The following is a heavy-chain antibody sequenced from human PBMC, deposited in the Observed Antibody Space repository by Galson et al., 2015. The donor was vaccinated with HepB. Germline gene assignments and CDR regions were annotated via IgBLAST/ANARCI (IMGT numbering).Heavy chain of an antibody. Sequence: SVKVSCKASGYTFTSYAMHWVRQAPGQRLEWMGWINAGNGNTKYSQKFQGRVTITRDTSASTAYMELSSLRSEDTAVYYCARPPKGGKASGGTNWFDPWGQGTLVTVSS. V-gene: IGHV1-3*01. D-gene: IGHD2-15*01. CDR3: ARPPKGGKASGGTNWFDP. CDR2: INAGNGNT. CDR1: GYTFTSYA. J-gene: IGHJ5*02.